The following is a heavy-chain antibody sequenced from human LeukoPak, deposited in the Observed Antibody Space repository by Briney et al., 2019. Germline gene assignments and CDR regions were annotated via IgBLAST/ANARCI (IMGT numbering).Heavy chain of an antibody. J-gene: IGHJ4*02. CDR3: AKSGLNRFDY. Sequence: GGSLRLSCAASGFTFSDYYMSWTRQAPGKGLEWVSNISGSGRGGATYYADSVKGRFTISRDNSKNTLYLQMNSLRAEDTAVYYCAKSGLNRFDYWGQGTLVTVSS. V-gene: IGHV3-23*01. CDR1: GFTFSDYY. D-gene: IGHD2-15*01. CDR2: ISGSGRGGAT.